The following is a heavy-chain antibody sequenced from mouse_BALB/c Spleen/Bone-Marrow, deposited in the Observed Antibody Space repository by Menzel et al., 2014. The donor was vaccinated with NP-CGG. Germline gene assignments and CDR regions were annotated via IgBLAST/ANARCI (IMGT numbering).Heavy chain of an antibody. D-gene: IGHD1-2*01. CDR2: INPDSSTI. J-gene: IGHJ1*01. CDR3: ARPGYYGYQDV. V-gene: IGHV4-1*02. CDR1: GFDFSRYW. Sequence: EVKVEESGGGLVQPGGSLKLSCAASGFDFSRYWMTWVRQAPGKGLEWIGEINPDSSTINYTPSLKEKFIISRDNAKNTLYLQMSKVRSEGTALYYCARPGYYGYQDVWGAGTTITVSS.